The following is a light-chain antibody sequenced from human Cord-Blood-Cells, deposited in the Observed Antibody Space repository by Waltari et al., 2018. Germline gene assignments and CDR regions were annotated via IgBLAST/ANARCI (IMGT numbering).Light chain of an antibody. Sequence: QSALTQPAPVSASPGQPSTISCPGTSRDVASYNPLLWDQQHPGNAPKLMIYAGSKRPSGVSNRFSGSKSGNTASLTISGLQAEDEADYYCCSYAGSSTWVFGGGTKLTVL. CDR1: SRDVASYNP. V-gene: IGLV2-23*01. J-gene: IGLJ3*02. CDR3: CSYAGSSTWV. CDR2: AGS.